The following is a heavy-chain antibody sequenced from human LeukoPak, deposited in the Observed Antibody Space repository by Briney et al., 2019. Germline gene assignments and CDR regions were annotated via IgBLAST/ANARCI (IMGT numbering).Heavy chain of an antibody. CDR1: GFMFSSYW. J-gene: IGHJ3*02. V-gene: IGHV3-7*01. D-gene: IGHD3-3*01. Sequence: GGSLRLSCTASGFMFSSYWMTWVRQAPGKGLEWVASIKLDGSESRYVDSVKGRFTISRDNAKNSLYLQMNSLRAEDTAVYYCAREAIFGVVIIHDAFDIWGQGTMVTVSS. CDR3: AREAIFGVVIIHDAFDI. CDR2: IKLDGSES.